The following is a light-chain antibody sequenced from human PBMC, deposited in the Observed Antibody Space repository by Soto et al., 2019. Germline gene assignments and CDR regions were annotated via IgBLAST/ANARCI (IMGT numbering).Light chain of an antibody. CDR2: SNN. CDR1: TSNIGRNT. Sequence: QSVLTQSPSASGTPGQRVTISCSGGTSNIGRNTVNWYQQLPRTAPKLLIYSNNLRPSGVPDRFSGSKSGTSASLAISGLQSEDEADYYCAAWDDSLNGQLFGGGTQLTVL. CDR3: AAWDDSLNGQL. J-gene: IGLJ7*01. V-gene: IGLV1-44*01.